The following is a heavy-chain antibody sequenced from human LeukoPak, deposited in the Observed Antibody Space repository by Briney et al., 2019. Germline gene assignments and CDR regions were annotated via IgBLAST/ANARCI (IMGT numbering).Heavy chain of an antibody. CDR1: GGSISSYY. V-gene: IGHV4-59*08. Sequence: PSETLSLTCTVSGGSISSYYWSWIRQPPGKGLEWIAYISDIGSINYNPSLKSRVTISLDTSKNQFTLKLSSVTAADTAVYYCAGHHPRNTVDFWGQGTLVTVSS. CDR3: AGHHPRNTVDF. D-gene: IGHD2/OR15-2a*01. J-gene: IGHJ4*02. CDR2: ISDIGSI.